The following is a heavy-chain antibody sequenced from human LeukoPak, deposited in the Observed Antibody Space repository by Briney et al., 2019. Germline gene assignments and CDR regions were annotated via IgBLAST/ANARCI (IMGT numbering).Heavy chain of an antibody. CDR3: LRDLGSRDGYNPPNLFDR. Sequence: ASVKLSCKASGHTWTGYYMHWVRQPPGQGLEWMGCMKANNGDTNYAQQFQDRVTITRDKSINTPYMQLSNLRSDAAAVYYYLRDLGSRDGYNPPNLFDRWSQGTLVTVPS. CDR2: MKANNGDT. J-gene: IGHJ4*02. V-gene: IGHV1-2*02. CDR1: GHTWTGYY. D-gene: IGHD5-24*01.